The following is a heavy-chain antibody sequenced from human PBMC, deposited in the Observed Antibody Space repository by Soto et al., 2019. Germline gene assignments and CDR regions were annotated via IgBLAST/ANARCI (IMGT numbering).Heavy chain of an antibody. V-gene: IGHV3-33*01. CDR1: GFTFSSYG. CDR2: IWYDGGNK. CDR3: ARDPGYSNYYGMDV. D-gene: IGHD4-4*01. Sequence: GGSLRLSCAASGFTFSSYGMHWVRQAPGKGLEWVAVIWYDGGNKYYADSVKGRFTISRDNSKNTLYLQMNSLRAEDTAVYYCARDPGYSNYYGMDVWGQGTTVTVSS. J-gene: IGHJ6*02.